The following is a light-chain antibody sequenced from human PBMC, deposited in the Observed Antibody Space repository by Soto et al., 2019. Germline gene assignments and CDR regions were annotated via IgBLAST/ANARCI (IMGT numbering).Light chain of an antibody. Sequence: IVMTQSPLSLAVTPGEPASISCRSSQSLLYSNGRNYLYWYLQKAGQPPQLLIYEVSKRFSGVPDRFSGSGSGTHFTLKISRVEAEDVGVYYCSRSVQPPSTFGQGTRLEI. CDR1: QSLLYSNGRNY. V-gene: IGKV2D-29*01. J-gene: IGKJ5*01. CDR3: SRSVQPPST. CDR2: EVS.